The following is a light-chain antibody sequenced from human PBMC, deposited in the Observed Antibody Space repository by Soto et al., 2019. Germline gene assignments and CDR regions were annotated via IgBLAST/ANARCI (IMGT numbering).Light chain of an antibody. CDR3: QSYSDWPFA. J-gene: IGKJ2*01. CDR2: GVS. Sequence: DIVLTQSPATLSVSPGDRVTLSCRASESLFGFLAWYQQKPGQAPRLLMYGVSTRATGIPARLSGGGSATDFTITISSLQSEDSAFYFCQSYSDWPFASGLGTRLEI. V-gene: IGKV3-15*01. CDR1: ESLFGF.